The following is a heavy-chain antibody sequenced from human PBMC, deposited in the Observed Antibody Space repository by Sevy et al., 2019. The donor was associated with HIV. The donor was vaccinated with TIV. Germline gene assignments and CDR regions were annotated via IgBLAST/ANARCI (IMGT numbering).Heavy chain of an antibody. D-gene: IGHD6-13*01. CDR1: GYSFTSYW. CDR2: IYPGDSDT. CDR3: AGRRRYSSSWYGFDY. J-gene: IGHJ4*02. V-gene: IGHV5-51*01. Sequence: GESLKISCKGSGYSFTSYWIGWVRQMPGKGLEWMGIIYPGDSDTRYSPSFQGQVTISADKPIGTAYLQWSSLKASDTAMTYWAGRRRYSSSWYGFDYWGQGTLVTVSS.